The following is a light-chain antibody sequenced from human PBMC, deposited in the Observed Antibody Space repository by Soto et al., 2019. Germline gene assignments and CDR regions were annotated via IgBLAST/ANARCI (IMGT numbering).Light chain of an antibody. J-gene: IGLJ1*01. V-gene: IGLV2-14*01. CDR3: SSHSSSSAYYV. CDR2: EVN. CDR1: SSDIGYYDY. Sequence: QSALTQPASVSGSPGQSITISCTGTSSDIGYYDYVSWYQHHSGKAPKLIIYEVNNRPSGVSNRFSGPKSVNTASLTISGLQAEDEADYYCSSHSSSSAYYVFGTGTKVTVL.